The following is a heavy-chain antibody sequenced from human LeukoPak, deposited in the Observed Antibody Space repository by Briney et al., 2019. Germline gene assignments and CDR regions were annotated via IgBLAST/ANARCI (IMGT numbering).Heavy chain of an antibody. V-gene: IGHV1-2*07. D-gene: IGHD3-16*02. J-gene: IGHJ4*02. CDR2: SNPNSGGT. Sequence: ASVTVSCKASGYTFTGYYMHWVRQAPGQGLEWMGWSNPNSGGTNYAHKFEGRVTMTRDTSISTAYIELSRLRSDDTAVYYCARDAGYRYYFDYWGQGTLVTVSS. CDR1: GYTFTGYY. CDR3: ARDAGYRYYFDY.